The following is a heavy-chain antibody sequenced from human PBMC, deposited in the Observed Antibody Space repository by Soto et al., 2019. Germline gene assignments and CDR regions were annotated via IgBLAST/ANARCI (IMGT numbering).Heavy chain of an antibody. D-gene: IGHD3-16*01. V-gene: IGHV1-18*01. J-gene: IGHJ4*02. CDR1: GDTFTSYG. CDR3: ARQGPSHDFDY. Sequence: ASVKVSCKASGDTFTSYGISWARQAPGQGLTWMGWISGYNGDTNYAQKFQGRVTLTTDTSTSTAYLEVMTLRSDDTAVYYCARQGPSHDFDYWGLATLVTVSS. CDR2: ISGYNGDT.